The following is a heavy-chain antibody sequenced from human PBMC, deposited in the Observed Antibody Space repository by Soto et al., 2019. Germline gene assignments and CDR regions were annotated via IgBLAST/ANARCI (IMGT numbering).Heavy chain of an antibody. CDR1: GGSFSGYY. J-gene: IGHJ1*01. V-gene: IGHV4-34*01. D-gene: IGHD2-15*01. Sequence: SETLSLTCAVYGGSFSGYYWSWIRQPPGKGLEWIGEINHSGSTNYNPSLKSRVTISVDTSKNQFSLKLSSVTAADTAVYYCARGGSDIVVVVAATETPAEYFQHWGQGTLVTVSS. CDR3: ARGGSDIVVVVAATETPAEYFQH. CDR2: INHSGST.